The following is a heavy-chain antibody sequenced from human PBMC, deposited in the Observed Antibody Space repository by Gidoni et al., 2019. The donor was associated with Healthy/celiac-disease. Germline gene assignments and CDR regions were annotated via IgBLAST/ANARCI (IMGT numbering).Heavy chain of an antibody. CDR1: GGSISSYY. D-gene: IGHD6-13*01. CDR3: ARGSIAAAASAEYFQH. CDR2: IYTSGSP. V-gene: IGHV4-4*07. J-gene: IGHJ1*01. Sequence: HVQLQESGPGLVKPSETLSLTCTVSGGSISSYYWSWIRQPAGKGLEWIGRIYTSGSPNYNPSLKSRVTMSVDTSKNQFSLKLSSVTAADTAVYYCARGSIAAAASAEYFQHWGQGTLVTVSS.